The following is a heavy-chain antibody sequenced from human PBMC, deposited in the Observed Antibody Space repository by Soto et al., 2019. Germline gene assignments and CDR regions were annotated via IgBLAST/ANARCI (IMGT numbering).Heavy chain of an antibody. Sequence: PSETLSLTCTVSGGSISSSSYYWGWIRQPPGKGLEWIGSIYYSGSTYYNPSLKSRVTISVDTSKNQFSLKLSSVTAADTAVYYCARLPDRRLPNAEYFQHWGQGTLVTVSS. CDR3: ARLPDRRLPNAEYFQH. J-gene: IGHJ1*01. CDR2: IYYSGST. D-gene: IGHD6-25*01. CDR1: GGSISSSSYY. V-gene: IGHV4-39*01.